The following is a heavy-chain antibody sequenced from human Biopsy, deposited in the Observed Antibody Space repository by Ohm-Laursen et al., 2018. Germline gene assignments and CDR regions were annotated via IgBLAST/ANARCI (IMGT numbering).Heavy chain of an antibody. CDR2: IYTIGDT. D-gene: IGHD3-3*01. V-gene: IGHV4-4*07. CDR1: GASMTGYF. CDR3: AREDEGLLRALDL. Sequence: TLTLTCTVSGASMTGYFWTWVRQPAGKGLEWIGHIYTIGDTTYNPSLESRVTMSLDTSKNQFSLKMTSLTAADTAVYFCAREDEGLLRALDLWGQGTMVTVSS. J-gene: IGHJ3*01.